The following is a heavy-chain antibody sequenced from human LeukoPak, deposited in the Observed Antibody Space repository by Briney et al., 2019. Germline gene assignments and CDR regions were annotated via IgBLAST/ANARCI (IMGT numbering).Heavy chain of an antibody. Sequence: QTGESLRLSCVVSGFTFSTHGFHWVRQAPGKGLEWVSVIWHDGGRKEYADSVRGRFTISRDNSNLYLQMNSLRAEDTAIYYCARDIGNSGFNLDYWGQGTPVTVSS. J-gene: IGHJ4*02. CDR2: IWHDGGRK. V-gene: IGHV3-33*01. CDR1: GFTFSTHG. D-gene: IGHD5-12*01. CDR3: ARDIGNSGFNLDY.